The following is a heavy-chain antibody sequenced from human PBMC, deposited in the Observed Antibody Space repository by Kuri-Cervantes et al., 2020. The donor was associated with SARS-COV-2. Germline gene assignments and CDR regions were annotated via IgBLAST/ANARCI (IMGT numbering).Heavy chain of an antibody. CDR2: INTNTGDP. Sequence: ASVKVSCKASGYRFSSDTMNWVRQAPGQGLEWMGWINTNTGDPTYDMGLTGRFVFSLDTSVTTAHLQISSLKAEDSAVYYCATSRDYYDGSGYYLDAFDVWGQGTKVTVSS. J-gene: IGHJ3*01. D-gene: IGHD3-22*01. CDR1: GYRFSSDT. CDR3: ATSRDYYDGSGYYLDAFDV. V-gene: IGHV7-4-1*02.